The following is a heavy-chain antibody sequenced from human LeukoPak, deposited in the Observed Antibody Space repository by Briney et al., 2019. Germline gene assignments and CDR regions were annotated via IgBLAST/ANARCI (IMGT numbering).Heavy chain of an antibody. D-gene: IGHD1-26*01. CDR2: IKQDGSEK. Sequence: QPGGSLRLSCAASGFTFSSYWMSWVRQAPGKGLEWVANIKQDGSEKYYVDSVKGRFTISRDNAKNSLYLQMNSLRAEDTAVYYCARVFRSGSYYLVYFDYWGQGTLVTVPS. V-gene: IGHV3-7*01. CDR3: ARVFRSGSYYLVYFDY. J-gene: IGHJ4*02. CDR1: GFTFSSYW.